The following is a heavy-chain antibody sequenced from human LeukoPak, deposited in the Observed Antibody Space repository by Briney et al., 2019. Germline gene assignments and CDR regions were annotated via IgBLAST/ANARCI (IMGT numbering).Heavy chain of an antibody. Sequence: SETPSLTCTVSGGSISSYYWSWIRQPPGKGLEWIGYIYYSGSTNYNPSLKSRVTISVDTSKNQFSLNLNSVTAADTAVYFCSRGLDSRKLGYWGQGTLVTVSS. CDR2: IYYSGST. CDR1: GGSISSYY. V-gene: IGHV4-59*12. D-gene: IGHD3-22*01. J-gene: IGHJ4*02. CDR3: SRGLDSRKLGY.